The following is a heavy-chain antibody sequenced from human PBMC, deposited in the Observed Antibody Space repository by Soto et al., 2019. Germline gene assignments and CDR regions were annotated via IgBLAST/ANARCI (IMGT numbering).Heavy chain of an antibody. V-gene: IGHV3-53*01. Sequence: EVQLVESGGGLIPPGGSLRLSCAASGFLVNSAYMTWVLQAPGKGLEWLSMINSDGSTLYAESVKGRFTISRDNSNNRLDLQMNSLRAEDTAMYYCARSGYSFAWGYWGQGTLVIVTS. J-gene: IGHJ4*02. CDR1: GFLVNSAY. D-gene: IGHD5-18*01. CDR2: INSDGST. CDR3: ARSGYSFAWGY.